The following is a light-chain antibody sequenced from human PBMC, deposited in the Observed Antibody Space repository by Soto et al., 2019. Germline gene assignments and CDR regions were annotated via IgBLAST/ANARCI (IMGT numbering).Light chain of an antibody. CDR3: QRYNSAPRT. Sequence: DIQMTQSPSSLSASVGDRVTITCRASQGISNYLAWYQQKPGKVPKLLIYAASTLKSGVPSRFSGSGSGTAVTLTISSLQPEDVATYYCQRYNSAPRTFGQRTKVEIK. CDR2: AAS. CDR1: QGISNY. V-gene: IGKV1-27*01. J-gene: IGKJ1*01.